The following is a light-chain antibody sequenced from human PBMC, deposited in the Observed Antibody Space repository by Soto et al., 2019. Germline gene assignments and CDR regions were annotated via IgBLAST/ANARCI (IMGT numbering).Light chain of an antibody. V-gene: IGKV1-39*01. Sequence: DIKMYQSPSSLSASVGDRVTSTCRASQSISSYLNWYQQKPGKAPKLLIYAASSLQSGVPSRFSGSGSGTEFTLTVSSLQPEDFATYYCQQTYIMPWTFGDGGKVDVK. CDR3: QQTYIMPWT. CDR1: QSISSY. CDR2: AAS. J-gene: IGKJ1*01.